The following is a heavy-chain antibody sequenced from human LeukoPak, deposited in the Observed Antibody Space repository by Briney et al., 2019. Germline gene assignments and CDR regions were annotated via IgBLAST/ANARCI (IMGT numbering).Heavy chain of an antibody. V-gene: IGHV3-21*01. CDR2: ISSSSSYI. CDR1: GFTFSSYS. CDR3: ARDQEDYFDY. J-gene: IGHJ4*02. Sequence: GGSLRLSCAASGFTFSSYSMNWVRQAPGKGLEWVSSISSSSSYIYYADSVRGRFTISRDNAKNSLYLQMNSLRAEDTAVYYCARDQEDYFDYWGQGTLVTVSS.